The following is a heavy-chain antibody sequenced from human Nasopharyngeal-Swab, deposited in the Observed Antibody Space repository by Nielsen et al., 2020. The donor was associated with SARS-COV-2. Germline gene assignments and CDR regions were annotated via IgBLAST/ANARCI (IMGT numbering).Heavy chain of an antibody. Sequence: SETLSLTCTVSGGSMSSFAFDSYWAWLRQPPGMGLEWIGSMYHSGATYTNPSLKSRVTLSVDTSTNKFSLNLSSVTAADTAVYYCAGWSSSSIKFDYWGQGTLVSVSS. CDR2: MYHSGAT. V-gene: IGHV4-39*01. J-gene: IGHJ4*02. CDR1: GGSMSSFAFDSY. D-gene: IGHD3-3*01. CDR3: AGWSSSSIKFDY.